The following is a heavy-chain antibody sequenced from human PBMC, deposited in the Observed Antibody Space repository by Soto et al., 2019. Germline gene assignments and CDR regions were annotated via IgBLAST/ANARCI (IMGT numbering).Heavy chain of an antibody. CDR1: GFKFTDYG. J-gene: IGHJ4*02. D-gene: IGHD3-22*01. CDR2: SWFDGSIA. CDR3: ARDGARIDSSDKFDY. Sequence: QVQLVESGGGVVQPGRSLRLSCVASGFKFTDYGLNWVRQTPGKGLEWVAISWFDGSIAYYAESVKGRFTISRDDSRNTVYLHMNSLRGEDTAMYYCARDGARIDSSDKFDYWGQGTQVTVSS. V-gene: IGHV3-33*01.